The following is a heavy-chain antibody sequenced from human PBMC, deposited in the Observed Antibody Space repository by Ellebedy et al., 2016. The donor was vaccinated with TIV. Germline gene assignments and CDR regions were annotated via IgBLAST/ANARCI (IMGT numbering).Heavy chain of an antibody. CDR3: ARDPLQSGGYYYNWYFDL. CDR1: GFTFSTYS. J-gene: IGHJ2*01. CDR2: VYSGGNT. D-gene: IGHD3-22*01. V-gene: IGHV3-53*01. Sequence: GESLKISCAASGFTFSTYSMNWVRQAPGKGLEWVSVVYSGGNTDYADSVKGRFTISRDDSKNTLYLQMNSLRAEDTAVYYCARDPLQSGGYYYNWYFDLWGRGTLVTVSS.